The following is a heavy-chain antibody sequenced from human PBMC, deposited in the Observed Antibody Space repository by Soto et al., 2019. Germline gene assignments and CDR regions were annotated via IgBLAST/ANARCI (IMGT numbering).Heavy chain of an antibody. V-gene: IGHV5-10-1*01. CDR1: GYSFTSYW. CDR2: IDPSDSYI. CDR3: ARQLNYYYGMDV. Sequence: PGESLKISCKGSGYSFTSYWISWVRQMPGKGLEWMGRIDPSDSYINYSPSFQGHVTISADKSISTAYLQWSSLKASDTAMYYCARQLNYYYGMDVWGQGTTVTVSS. J-gene: IGHJ6*02. D-gene: IGHD2-2*01.